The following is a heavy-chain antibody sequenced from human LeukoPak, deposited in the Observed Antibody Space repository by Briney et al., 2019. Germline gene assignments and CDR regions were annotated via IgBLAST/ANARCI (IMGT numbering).Heavy chain of an antibody. V-gene: IGHV1-18*01. CDR2: ISAYNGNT. CDR1: GYTFTSYA. Sequence: ASVKVSCKASGYTFTSYAMNWVRQAPGQGLEWMGWISAYNGNTNYAQKLQGRVTMTRDTSTSTVYMELSSLRSEDTAVYYCARDGSTSVAPTKAFWYFDLWGRGTLVTVSS. D-gene: IGHD2-2*01. CDR3: ARDGSTSVAPTKAFWYFDL. J-gene: IGHJ2*01.